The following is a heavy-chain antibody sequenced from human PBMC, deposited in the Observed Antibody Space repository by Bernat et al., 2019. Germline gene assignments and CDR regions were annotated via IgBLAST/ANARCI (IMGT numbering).Heavy chain of an antibody. CDR3: ARQSKWGGIISRYFAY. Sequence: QVQLQESGPGLVKPSQTLSLTCTVSGGTISSGRYYWSWIRQPAGKGLEWIGRIYTSGSTNYKPSLKSRLTISVETSKERFPLKLSYVPAADTAVYYSARQSKWGGIISRYFAYWGQGAQVTVSS. CDR2: IYTSGST. D-gene: IGHD1-26*01. V-gene: IGHV4-61*02. CDR1: GGTISSGRYY. J-gene: IGHJ4*02.